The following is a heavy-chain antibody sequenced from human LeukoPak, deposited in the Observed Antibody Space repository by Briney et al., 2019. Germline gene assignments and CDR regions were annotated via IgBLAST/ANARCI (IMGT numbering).Heavy chain of an antibody. D-gene: IGHD3-16*01. J-gene: IGHJ4*02. CDR2: IYSDGST. CDR1: GFTVSSNY. Sequence: PGGSLRLSCAASGFTVSSNYISWVRQAAGKGLEWVSVIYSDGSTYYADSVKGRFTISRDNFKNSLYLQMNRLRDEDTAVYYCARDNRLERLGDWGRGTLVTVSS. CDR3: ARDNRLERLGD. V-gene: IGHV3-66*01.